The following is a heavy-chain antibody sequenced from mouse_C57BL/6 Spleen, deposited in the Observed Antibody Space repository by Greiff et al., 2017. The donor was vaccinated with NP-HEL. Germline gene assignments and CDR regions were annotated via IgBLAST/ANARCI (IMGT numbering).Heavy chain of an antibody. CDR1: GYTFTSYW. CDR3: ARCPITTVVATDAMDY. D-gene: IGHD1-1*01. J-gene: IGHJ4*01. CDR2: IDPNSGGT. V-gene: IGHV1-72*01. Sequence: VQLQQSGAELVKPGASVKLSCKASGYTFTSYWMHWVKQRPGRGLEWIGRIDPNSGGTKYNEKFKSKATLTVDKPSSTAYMQLSSLTSEDSAVYYCARCPITTVVATDAMDYWGQGTSVTVSS.